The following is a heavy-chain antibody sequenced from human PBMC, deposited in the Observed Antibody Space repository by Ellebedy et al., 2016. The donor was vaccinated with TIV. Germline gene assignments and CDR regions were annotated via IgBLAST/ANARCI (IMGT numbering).Heavy chain of an antibody. J-gene: IGHJ5*02. CDR2: GYHSGHT. Sequence: PQTLSLTCGVSGGSINRDNYWSLVRQSPGRGLEWIGEGYHSGHTNYNPSLRRRVSISVDKSKSQFSLGLRSMTAADTAVYYCARDWTRGGGYLARWFDPWGQGTPVTVSS. V-gene: IGHV4-4*03. D-gene: IGHD3/OR15-3a*01. CDR3: ARDWTRGGGYLARWFDP. CDR1: GGSINRDNY.